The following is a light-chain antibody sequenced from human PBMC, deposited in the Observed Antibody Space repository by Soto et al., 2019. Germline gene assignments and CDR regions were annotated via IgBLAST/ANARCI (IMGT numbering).Light chain of an antibody. Sequence: DIQMTQSPSTLSASVGDRVTITCRASQSISSWLAWYQQKPGKAPKLLIYKASSLESVVPSRFSGSGSGTEFTLTISSLQPDDFATYYCQQYRTFGQGTKLEIK. CDR2: KAS. CDR1: QSISSW. V-gene: IGKV1-5*03. CDR3: QQYRT. J-gene: IGKJ2*01.